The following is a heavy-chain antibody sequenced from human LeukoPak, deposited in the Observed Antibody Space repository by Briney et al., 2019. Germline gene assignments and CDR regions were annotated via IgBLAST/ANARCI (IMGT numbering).Heavy chain of an antibody. V-gene: IGHV3-7*01. CDR1: GLTFSDYW. D-gene: IGHD1-14*01. J-gene: IGHJ4*02. CDR3: ARNRGNQQFDY. Sequence: GGSLRLSCAGSGLTFSDYWVDWVRQAPGKGLEWVANINRDGSQKNYLDSVTGRFTISRDNTKNSLYLQMNNLRAEDTAVYYCARNRGNQQFDYWGQGTLVTVSS. CDR2: INRDGSQK.